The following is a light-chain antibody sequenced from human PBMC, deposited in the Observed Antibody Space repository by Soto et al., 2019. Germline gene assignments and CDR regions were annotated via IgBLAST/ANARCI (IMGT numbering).Light chain of an antibody. CDR3: SSYRDGNTPYV. J-gene: IGLJ1*01. V-gene: IGLV2-14*01. Sequence: QSALTQPASVSGSPGQSITISCTGTSSNVGNYNFVSWYQQHPGKSPKLMIFEVSNRPSGISNRFSGSKSGNTASLTISRLQAEDEADYYCSSYRDGNTPYVFGTGTKLTVL. CDR1: SSNVGNYNF. CDR2: EVS.